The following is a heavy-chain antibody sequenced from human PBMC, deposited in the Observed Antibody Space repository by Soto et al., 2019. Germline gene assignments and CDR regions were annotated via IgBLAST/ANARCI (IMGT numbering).Heavy chain of an antibody. CDR1: GGSISSSSYY. CDR2: IHYRGST. Sequence: SETLSLTCTVSGGSISSSSYYWGWIRQPPGKGLEWIGSIHYRGSTYYNPSLKSRVTMSVDTSKNQFSLKLTSVTAADTAVYYYARQGSSWTRIDYWGQGTLVTVSS. J-gene: IGHJ4*02. CDR3: ARQGSSWTRIDY. D-gene: IGHD6-13*01. V-gene: IGHV4-39*01.